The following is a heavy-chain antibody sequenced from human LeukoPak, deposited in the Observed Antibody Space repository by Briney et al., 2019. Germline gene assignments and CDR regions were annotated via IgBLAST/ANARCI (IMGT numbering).Heavy chain of an antibody. D-gene: IGHD3-9*01. CDR3: AKYFDRPGDYFDY. CDR2: ISYDGSNK. Sequence: PGGSLRLSCAASGFTFSSYGMHWVRQAPGKGLEWVAVISYDGSNKYYADSVKGRFTISRDNSKNTLYLQMNSLRAEDTAVYYCAKYFDRPGDYFDYWGQGTLVTVSS. J-gene: IGHJ4*02. CDR1: GFTFSSYG. V-gene: IGHV3-30*18.